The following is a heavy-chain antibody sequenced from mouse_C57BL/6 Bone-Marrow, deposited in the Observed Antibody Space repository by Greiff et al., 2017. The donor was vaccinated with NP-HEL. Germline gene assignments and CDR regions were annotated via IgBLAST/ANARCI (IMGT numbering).Heavy chain of an antibody. D-gene: IGHD2-3*01. V-gene: IGHV1-59*01. J-gene: IGHJ4*01. CDR3: ARCGYYNYAMDY. Sequence: VQLQQPGAELVRPGTSVKLSCKASGYTFTSYWMHWVKQRPGQGLEWIGVIDPSDSYTNYNQKFKGKSTLTVDKSSSTAYMQLSSLTSEDSAVYYCARCGYYNYAMDYWGQGTSVTVSS. CDR1: GYTFTSYW. CDR2: IDPSDSYT.